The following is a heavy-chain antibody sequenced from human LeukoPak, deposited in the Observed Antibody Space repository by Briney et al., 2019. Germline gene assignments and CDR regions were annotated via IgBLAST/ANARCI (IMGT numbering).Heavy chain of an antibody. CDR1: GGSISSSSYY. CDR2: IYYSGST. J-gene: IGHJ6*03. V-gene: IGHV4-39*01. CDR3: ASEWSAEPLYYYYMDV. D-gene: IGHD3-3*01. Sequence: SETLSLTCTVSGGSISSSSYYWGWIRQPPGKGLEWIGSIYYSGSTYYNPSLKSRVTISVDTSKNQFSLKLSSVTAADTAVYYCASEWSAEPLYYYYMDVWGKGTTVTVSS.